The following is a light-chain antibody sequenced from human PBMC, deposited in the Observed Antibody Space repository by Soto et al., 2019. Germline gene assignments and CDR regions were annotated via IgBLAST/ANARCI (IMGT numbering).Light chain of an antibody. V-gene: IGKV3D-15*01. CDR1: QSVSSN. J-gene: IGKJ3*01. Sequence: EIVMTQSPATLSVSPGERATLSCRASQSVSSNLAWYQQKPGQAPRLLIYGASTRATGIPARFSGSGSGTAYTLTISSLQSEYFAVYYCQQYNNWPPFTFGPGTKVDIK. CDR2: GAS. CDR3: QQYNNWPPFT.